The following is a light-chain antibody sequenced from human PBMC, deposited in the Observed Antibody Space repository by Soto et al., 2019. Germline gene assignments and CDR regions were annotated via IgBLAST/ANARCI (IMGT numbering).Light chain of an antibody. V-gene: IGKV1-5*03. Sequence: DIQMTQSPSTLSASAGDGVTITCRASQSISNWLASYQQKPGKAPKLLIYKASSLQSGVPSRFSGSGSGTEFTLIISGLQPDDSATYYCQQSYSQATFGQGTKVDIK. CDR2: KAS. J-gene: IGKJ1*01. CDR1: QSISNW. CDR3: QQSYSQAT.